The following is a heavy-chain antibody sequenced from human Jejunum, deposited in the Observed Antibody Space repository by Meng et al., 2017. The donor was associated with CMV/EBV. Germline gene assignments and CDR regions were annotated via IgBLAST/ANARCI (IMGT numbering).Heavy chain of an antibody. J-gene: IGHJ4*02. CDR3: AKASTYGSNPTVY. D-gene: IGHD4-23*01. Sequence: TISGGSISSYCWSWLRQPPGKRLGWIGYVYYSGTTNYNPSLKSRVTISVDTSKNQFSLQLRSVTAADTAVYYCAKASTYGSNPTVYWGQGTLVTVSS. V-gene: IGHV4-59*12. CDR1: GGSISSYC. CDR2: VYYSGTT.